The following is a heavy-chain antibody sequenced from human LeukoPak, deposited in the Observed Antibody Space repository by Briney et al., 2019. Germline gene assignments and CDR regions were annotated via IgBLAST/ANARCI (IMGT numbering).Heavy chain of an antibody. J-gene: IGHJ4*02. Sequence: GGSLRLSCAASGFTFSSYGMHWVRQAPGKGLEWVAVISYDGSNKYYADSVKGRFTISRDNSKNTLYLQMNSLRVEDTAVYHCAKATIMYSNSPQDYFDYWGQGTLVTVSS. CDR3: AKATIMYSNSPQDYFDY. D-gene: IGHD6-6*01. V-gene: IGHV3-30*18. CDR1: GFTFSSYG. CDR2: ISYDGSNK.